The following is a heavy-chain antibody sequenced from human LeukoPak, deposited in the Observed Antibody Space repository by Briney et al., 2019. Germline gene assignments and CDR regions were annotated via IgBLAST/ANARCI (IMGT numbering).Heavy chain of an antibody. V-gene: IGHV3-30*02. CDR1: AFTFSSYG. J-gene: IGHJ4*02. CDR2: IRYDGNNK. Sequence: GGSLRLSCAASAFTFSSYGMHWVRQAPGKGLEWVASIRYDGNNKYYADSVKGRFTISRDNSKNTLYLQMNSLRPEDTAVYYCAKNHVAGYSGSCWDYWGQGTLVTVSS. D-gene: IGHD6-13*01. CDR3: AKNHVAGYSGSCWDY.